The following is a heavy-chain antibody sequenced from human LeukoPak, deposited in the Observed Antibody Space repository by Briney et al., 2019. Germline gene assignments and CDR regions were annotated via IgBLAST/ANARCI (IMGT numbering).Heavy chain of an antibody. V-gene: IGHV3-30*18. CDR1: GFTFSSYG. J-gene: IGHJ4*02. CDR2: ISYDGSNK. CDR3: AKQEGYSYGFEYYFDY. Sequence: GGSLRLSCAASGFTFSSYGMHWVRQAPGKGLEWGAVISYDGSNKYYADSVKGRFTISRDNSKNTLYLQMNSLRAEDTAVYYCAKQEGYSYGFEYYFDYWGQGTLVTVSS. D-gene: IGHD5-18*01.